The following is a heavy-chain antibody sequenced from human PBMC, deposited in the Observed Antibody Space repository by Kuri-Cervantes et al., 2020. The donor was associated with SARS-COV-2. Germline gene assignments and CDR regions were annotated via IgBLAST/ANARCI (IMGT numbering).Heavy chain of an antibody. CDR1: GGSISSGGYS. V-gene: IGHV4-30-2*01. Sequence: LRLSCAVSGGSISSGGYSWSWIRQPPGKGLEWIGYIYHSGSTYYNPSLRSRVTISVDRSKNQFSLKLSSVTAADTAVYYCARGDPRNAFDIWGQGTMVTVSS. CDR3: ARGDPRNAFDI. CDR2: IYHSGST. J-gene: IGHJ3*02.